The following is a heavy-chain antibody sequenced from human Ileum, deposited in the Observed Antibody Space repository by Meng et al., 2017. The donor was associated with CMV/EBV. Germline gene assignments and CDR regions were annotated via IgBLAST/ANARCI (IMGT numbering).Heavy chain of an antibody. CDR1: GLPLRTHC. CDR2: ITTDGITT. V-gene: IGHV3-74*01. Sequence: FAASGLPLRTHCMHWILPAPGKGLVWVSRITTDGITTSYADSVKGRFTISRDTAQNTVYLQMDSLRGEHTSVYFCGRGVAGMSFVDSWGQGPLVTVSS. CDR3: GRGVAGMSFVDS. J-gene: IGHJ4*02. D-gene: IGHD6-19*01.